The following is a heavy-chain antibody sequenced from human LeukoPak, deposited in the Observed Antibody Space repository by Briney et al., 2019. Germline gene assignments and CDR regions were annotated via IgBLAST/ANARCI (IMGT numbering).Heavy chain of an antibody. Sequence: GGSLRLSCAASGFTSSTYEMKWVRQAPGKGLEWVSAISGSGGSTYYADSVKGRFTISRDNSKNTLYLQMNSLRAEDTAVYYCAKDPGRVVVVVAANYFDYWGQGTLVTVSS. CDR1: GFTSSTYE. V-gene: IGHV3-23*01. CDR2: ISGSGGST. J-gene: IGHJ4*02. CDR3: AKDPGRVVVVVAANYFDY. D-gene: IGHD2-15*01.